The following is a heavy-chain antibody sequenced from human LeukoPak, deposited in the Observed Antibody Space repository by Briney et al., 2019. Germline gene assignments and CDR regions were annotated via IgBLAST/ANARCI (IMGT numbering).Heavy chain of an antibody. CDR2: IKEDGSEK. V-gene: IGHV3-7*01. Sequence: PSETLSLTCAVYGGSFSGYYWSWIRQPPGKGLEWVANIKEDGSEKYYVDSVKGRFTISRDNAKNSLYLQMNSLRAEDTAVYYCDVSGLDYWGQGTLVTVSS. D-gene: IGHD3-3*01. CDR3: DVSGLDY. J-gene: IGHJ4*02. CDR1: GGSFSGYY.